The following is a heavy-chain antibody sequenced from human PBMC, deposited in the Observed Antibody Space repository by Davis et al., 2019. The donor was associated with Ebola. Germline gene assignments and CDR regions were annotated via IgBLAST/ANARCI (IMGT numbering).Heavy chain of an antibody. CDR1: GGSISSGDYY. J-gene: IGHJ4*02. D-gene: IGHD3-9*01. CDR2: YYYTGST. Sequence: SETLSLTCTVSGGSISSGDYYWSWIRQPPGKGLEWIGYYYYTGSTYYSPSLKSRVTISIDTSKNQFSLKLSSVTAADTAVYYCARGPGRDFDWLLSLDYWGQGTLVTVSS. CDR3: ARGPGRDFDWLLSLDY. V-gene: IGHV4-30-4*01.